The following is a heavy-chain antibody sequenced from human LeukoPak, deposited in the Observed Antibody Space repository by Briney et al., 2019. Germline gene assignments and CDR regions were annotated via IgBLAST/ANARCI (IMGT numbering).Heavy chain of an antibody. J-gene: IGHJ1*01. V-gene: IGHV3-53*01. Sequence: GGSLRLSCAASGFTVSSNCMSWVRQAPGKGLEWVSIIYSGGSTYYADSVTGRFTISRDNSKNTLYLQMNSLRAEDTAVYYCARPRIQLWYGEYFQHWGQGTLVTVSS. CDR2: IYSGGST. CDR3: ARPRIQLWYGEYFQH. D-gene: IGHD5-18*01. CDR1: GFTVSSNC.